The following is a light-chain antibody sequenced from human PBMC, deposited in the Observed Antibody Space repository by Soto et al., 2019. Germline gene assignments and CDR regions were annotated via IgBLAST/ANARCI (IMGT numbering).Light chain of an antibody. V-gene: IGKV4-1*01. CDR3: QQYYTTPPHT. Sequence: DIVMAQSPDSLAVSLGERATINCKSSQSVLYSSNNKNYLAWYQQKPGQPPKLLIYWASTRESGVPDRFSGSGSGTDFTLTISSRQADDVAVYYCQQYYTTPPHTFGQGTKLEI. CDR1: QSVLYSSNNKNY. CDR2: WAS. J-gene: IGKJ2*01.